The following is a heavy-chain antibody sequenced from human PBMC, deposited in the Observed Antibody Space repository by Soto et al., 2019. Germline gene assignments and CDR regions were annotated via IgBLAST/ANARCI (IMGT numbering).Heavy chain of an antibody. D-gene: IGHD3-16*01. J-gene: IGHJ6*02. CDR3: SRDRKGGFVMDV. CDR1: GDSVSSNSAA. V-gene: IGHV6-1*01. CDR2: TYYRSKWYN. Sequence: PTQTLSLTCAISGDSVSSNSAAWNWIRQSPSRGLEWLGRTYYRSKWYNDYAVSVKGRISINPDTSKNLFSLQLNSVTPEDTAVYYCSRDRKGGFVMDVWGQGTTVTVSS.